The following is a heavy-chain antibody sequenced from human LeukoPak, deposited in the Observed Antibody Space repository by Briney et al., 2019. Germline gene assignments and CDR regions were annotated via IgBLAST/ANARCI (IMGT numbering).Heavy chain of an antibody. CDR3: ARDNYYDTSGYFDY. CDR2: IYTSGST. D-gene: IGHD3-22*01. J-gene: IGHJ4*02. V-gene: IGHV4-4*07. Sequence: PSETLSLTCTVSGGSISSYYWSWIRQPAGKGLEWIGRIYTSGSTTYNPSLKSRVTISVDTSKNQFSLKLSSVSAADTAVYYCARDNYYDTSGYFDYWGQGTLVTVSS. CDR1: GGSISSYY.